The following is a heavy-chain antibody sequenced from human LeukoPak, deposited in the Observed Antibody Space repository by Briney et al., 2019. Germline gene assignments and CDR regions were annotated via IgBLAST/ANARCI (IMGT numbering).Heavy chain of an antibody. CDR3: ASSDASGGWLRVFDY. D-gene: IGHD5-12*01. CDR2: ISSSGSTI. Sequence: GESLRLSCAASGLTFSNYAMSWVRQAPGKGLEWVSYISSSGSTIYYADSVKGRFTISRDNAKNSLYLQMNSLRAEDTAVYYCASSDASGGWLRVFDYWGQGTLVTVSS. CDR1: GLTFSNYA. J-gene: IGHJ4*02. V-gene: IGHV3-11*01.